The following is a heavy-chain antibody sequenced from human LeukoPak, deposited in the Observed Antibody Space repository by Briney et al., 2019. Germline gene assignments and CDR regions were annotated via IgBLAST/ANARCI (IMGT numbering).Heavy chain of an antibody. CDR2: IYYSGLT. CDR3: ARLPIFNHARGAFDI. CDR1: GDSISSGSYY. Sequence: SEALSLTCSVSGDSISSGSYYWTWIRQHPGKGLEWIGYIYYSGLTFYTPSLKSRVTISLDTSQTQFSLNLMSVTAADTAVYYCARLPIFNHARGAFDIWGQGTVVTVSS. D-gene: IGHD3-3*01. J-gene: IGHJ3*02. V-gene: IGHV4-31*03.